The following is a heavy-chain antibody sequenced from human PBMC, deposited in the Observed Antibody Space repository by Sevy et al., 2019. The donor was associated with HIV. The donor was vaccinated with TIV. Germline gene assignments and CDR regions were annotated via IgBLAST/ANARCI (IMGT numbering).Heavy chain of an antibody. CDR3: VKVGVLVITNRPDAFDI. V-gene: IGHV3-30*18. CDR2: ISYDGSNK. D-gene: IGHD3-22*01. J-gene: IGHJ3*02. CDR1: GFTFSSYG. Sequence: GGCLRLSCAASGFTFSSYGMHWVRQAPGKGLEWMAVISYDGSNKYYADSVKGRFTISRDNSKNTLYLQMNSLRAEDTALYYYVKVGVLVITNRPDAFDIWGQGTMVTVSS.